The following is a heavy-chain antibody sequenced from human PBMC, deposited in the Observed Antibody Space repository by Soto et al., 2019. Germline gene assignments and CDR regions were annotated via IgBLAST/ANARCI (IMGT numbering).Heavy chain of an antibody. Sequence: EVHLLESGGGLVHPGESLRLSCGASGFTFSSCVMTWVRQAPGKGLEWVSCITDSGTGTYYADSVKGRFTISRDNTKNTMYLQMNNLRAEDTGVYYCAKGLINGRWYAEDWGQGTLVTVS. CDR2: ITDSGTGT. J-gene: IGHJ4*02. V-gene: IGHV3-23*01. D-gene: IGHD6-13*01. CDR1: GFTFSSCV. CDR3: AKGLINGRWYAED.